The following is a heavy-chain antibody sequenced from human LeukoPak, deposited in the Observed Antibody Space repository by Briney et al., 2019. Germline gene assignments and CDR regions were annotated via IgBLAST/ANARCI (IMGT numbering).Heavy chain of an antibody. CDR1: GGSISSGDYY. Sequence: SQTLSLTCTVSGGSISSGDYYWSWIRQPPGKGLEWIGYIYYSGSTYYNPSLKSRVTISVDTSKNQFSLKLSSVTAAATAAYYYDRDSRGGRTMVGGVLDYWGQGTLVTVSS. J-gene: IGHJ4*02. V-gene: IGHV4-30-4*01. CDR3: DRDSRGGRTMVGGVLDY. D-gene: IGHD3-10*01. CDR2: IYYSGST.